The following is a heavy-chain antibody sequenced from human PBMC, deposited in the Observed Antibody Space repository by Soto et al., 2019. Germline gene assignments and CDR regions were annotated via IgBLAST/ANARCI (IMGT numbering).Heavy chain of an antibody. Sequence: GASVKVSCKTSGGTFSSYAISWVRQAPGQGLEWMGGIVPLFRTTNYAQKFQGRVTITRDTSASTAYMELSSLRSEDTAVYYCARDGEAAAGNYYYYGMDVWGQGTTVTVSS. J-gene: IGHJ6*02. CDR3: ARDGEAAAGNYYYYGMDV. V-gene: IGHV1-69*05. D-gene: IGHD6-13*01. CDR2: IVPLFRTT. CDR1: GGTFSSYA.